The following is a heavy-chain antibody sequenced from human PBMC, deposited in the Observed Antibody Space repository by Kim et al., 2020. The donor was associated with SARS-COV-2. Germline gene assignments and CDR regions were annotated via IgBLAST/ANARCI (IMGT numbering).Heavy chain of an antibody. Sequence: ADTVKGRLTTSRDNANNSLYLKMHSLRAEDTAVYYCARDRLGWELLPCDYWGQGTLVTVSS. CDR3: ARDRLGWELLPCDY. V-gene: IGHV3-21*01. D-gene: IGHD1-26*01. J-gene: IGHJ4*02.